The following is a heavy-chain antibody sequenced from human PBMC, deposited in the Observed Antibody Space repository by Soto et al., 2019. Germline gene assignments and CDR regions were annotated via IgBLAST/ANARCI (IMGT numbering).Heavy chain of an antibody. J-gene: IGHJ6*02. CDR1: GFTFTSSA. D-gene: IGHD2-15*01. CDR3: AADRAVVVAATVVRPYYGMDV. V-gene: IGHV1-58*01. Sequence: GASVKVSCKASGFTFTSSAVQWVRQARGQRLEWIGWIVVGSGNTNYAQKFQERVTITRDMSTSTAYMELSSLRSEDTAVYYCAADRAVVVAATVVRPYYGMDVWGQGTTVTVSS. CDR2: IVVGSGNT.